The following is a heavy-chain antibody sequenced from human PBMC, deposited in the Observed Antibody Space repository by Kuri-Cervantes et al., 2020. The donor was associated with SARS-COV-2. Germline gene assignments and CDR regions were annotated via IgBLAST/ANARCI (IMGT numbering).Heavy chain of an antibody. V-gene: IGHV4-39*01. D-gene: IGHD3-3*01. Sequence: GSLRLSCTVSGGSISSSTYYWGWIRQPPGKALEWIGTIYYSGSTDYNPSLKSRVTISVDTSKNQFSLKLTSVTAADTAVYFCVGIWSNYRFDCWGQGTLVTVSS. J-gene: IGHJ4*02. CDR2: IYYSGST. CDR1: GGSISSSTYY. CDR3: VGIWSNYRFDC.